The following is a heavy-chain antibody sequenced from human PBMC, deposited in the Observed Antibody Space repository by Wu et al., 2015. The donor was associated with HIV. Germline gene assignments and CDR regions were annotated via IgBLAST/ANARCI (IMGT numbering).Heavy chain of an antibody. D-gene: IGHD3-22*01. CDR3: AREGEEKKSDRSGYYAYLQI. CDR1: GDTFSRSG. Sequence: QVQLVQSGAEVKKPGSSVKVSCKASGDTFSRSGISWMRQAPGKGFEWMGRIIPIHGGANYAEKFEGRVTITADESTSTAYMDLSSLTSEDTAVYYCAREGEEKKSDRSGYYAYLQIWGQGSQVTVSS. J-gene: IGHJ1*01. V-gene: IGHV1-69*11. CDR2: IIPIHGGA.